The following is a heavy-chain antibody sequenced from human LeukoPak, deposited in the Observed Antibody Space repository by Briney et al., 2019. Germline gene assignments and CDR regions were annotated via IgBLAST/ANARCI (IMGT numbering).Heavy chain of an antibody. Sequence: SETLSLTCTVSGGSISSSTYYWGWIRQPPGKGLEWIGSISYSGSTYYNPSLKSRVTISVDTSKNQFSLKLSSVTAADTALYYCARLNSDWSRYYFDYWGQGTLVTVSS. CDR2: ISYSGST. J-gene: IGHJ4*02. V-gene: IGHV4-39*07. CDR3: ARLNSDWSRYYFDY. CDR1: GGSISSSTYY. D-gene: IGHD6-19*01.